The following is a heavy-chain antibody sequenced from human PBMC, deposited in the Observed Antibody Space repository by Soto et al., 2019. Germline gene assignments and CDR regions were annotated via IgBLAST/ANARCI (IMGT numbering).Heavy chain of an antibody. D-gene: IGHD3-3*01. CDR1: GGSISNGDYY. CDR3: ARGAGGHYSTDWFDP. V-gene: IGHV4-30-4*01. CDR2: LYYSGST. Sequence: QVQLQESGPGLVKPSQTLSLTCTVSGGSISNGDYYWSWIRQSPGRGLEWIRYLYYSGSTYYNPSLKCRVTISVDTSNNQFSLTLSSVTAADTAVYYCARGAGGHYSTDWFDPWGQGTLVTVSS. J-gene: IGHJ5*02.